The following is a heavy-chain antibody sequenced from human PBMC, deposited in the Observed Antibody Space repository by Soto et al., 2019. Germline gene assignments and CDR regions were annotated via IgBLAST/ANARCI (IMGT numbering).Heavy chain of an antibody. CDR3: ARSTTIFGVVIMRPYYYGMDV. CDR2: INAGNGNT. D-gene: IGHD3-3*01. Sequence: ALVKISCKASGYTFTSYAMHWVRQAPGHRLESMGWINAGNGNTKYSQKSQGRVTITRDTSASTAYMELSSLRSEDTTVYYCARSTTIFGVVIMRPYYYGMDVWGQGTTVAVSS. CDR1: GYTFTSYA. V-gene: IGHV1-3*01. J-gene: IGHJ6*02.